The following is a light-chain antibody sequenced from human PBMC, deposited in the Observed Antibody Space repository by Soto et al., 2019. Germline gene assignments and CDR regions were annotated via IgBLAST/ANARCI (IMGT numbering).Light chain of an antibody. CDR2: DAS. J-gene: IGKJ1*01. Sequence: EIVLTQSPATLSSSPGERATLSCRASQSVSSYLAWYQQKPGQAPRLLIYDASNRATGIPARFGGSGSGTDFTLTISSLVPEDFAVYYCQQRSNWPKWTFGQGTKVEIK. CDR3: QQRSNWPKWT. V-gene: IGKV3-11*01. CDR1: QSVSSY.